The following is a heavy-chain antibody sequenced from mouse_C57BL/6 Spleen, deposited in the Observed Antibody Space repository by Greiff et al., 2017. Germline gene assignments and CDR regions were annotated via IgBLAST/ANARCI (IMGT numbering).Heavy chain of an antibody. CDR3: ARSTTVVSTPYWYFDV. V-gene: IGHV1-69*01. CDR1: GYTFTSYW. D-gene: IGHD1-1*01. CDR2: IDPSDSYT. Sequence: VQLQQPGAELVMPGASVKLSCKASGYTFTSYWMHWVKQRPGQGLEWIGEIDPSDSYTNYSQKFKGKSTLTVDKSSNTAYRQLSSLTSEDSAVYDCARSTTVVSTPYWYFDVWGTGTTVTVSS. J-gene: IGHJ1*03.